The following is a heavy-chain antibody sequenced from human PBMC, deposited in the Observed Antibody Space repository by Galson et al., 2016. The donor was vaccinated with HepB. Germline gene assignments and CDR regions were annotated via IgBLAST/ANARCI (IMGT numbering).Heavy chain of an antibody. CDR2: INGDGTST. CDR3: TRGVDLAAAGPRGSFNM. Sequence: SLRLSCAASGFTFSNYWMHWVRQGPGKGLVWVERINGDGTSTSYADFEEGRFTISRDNAKSTLYLQMNSLRAEDTAVYYCTRGVDLAAAGPRGSFNMWGQGTMVTVSS. CDR1: GFTFSNYW. J-gene: IGHJ3*02. D-gene: IGHD6-13*01. V-gene: IGHV3-74*01.